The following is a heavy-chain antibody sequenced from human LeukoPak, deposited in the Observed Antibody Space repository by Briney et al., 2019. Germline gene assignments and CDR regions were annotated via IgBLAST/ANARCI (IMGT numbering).Heavy chain of an antibody. V-gene: IGHV3-66*01. Sequence: GGSLRLSCAASGFTVSSKYMSWVRQAPGKGLEWVSVIYSDSSTYYADSVKGRFTISRDNSKNTLYLQMNSLRAEDTAVYYCAKYIAARRHFDYWGQGTLVTVSS. CDR2: IYSDSST. CDR3: AKYIAARRHFDY. J-gene: IGHJ4*02. CDR1: GFTVSSKY. D-gene: IGHD6-6*01.